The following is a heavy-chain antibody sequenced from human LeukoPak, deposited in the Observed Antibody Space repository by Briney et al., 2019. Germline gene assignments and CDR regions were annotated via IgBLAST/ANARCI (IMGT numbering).Heavy chain of an antibody. V-gene: IGHV1-69*05. CDR3: ARRHGDYGFDY. J-gene: IGHJ4*02. CDR1: GGTFSSYA. Sequence: GSSVKVSCKASGGTFSSYAISWVRQAPGQGLEWMGRIIPIFGTANYAQKFQARVTITTDESTSTAYMELNSLRSEDTAVYYCARRHGDYGFDYWGQGTLVTVSS. D-gene: IGHD4-17*01. CDR2: IIPIFGTA.